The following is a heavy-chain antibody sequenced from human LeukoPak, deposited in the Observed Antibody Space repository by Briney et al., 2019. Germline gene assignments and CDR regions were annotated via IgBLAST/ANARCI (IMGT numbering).Heavy chain of an antibody. J-gene: IGHJ5*02. CDR2: INNDGSEK. CDR3: AKCYAMGSSAWFDP. Sequence: PGGSLRLSCAASGFTFSSYWMTWVRQAPGKGLEWVANINNDGSEKNYVESVKGRFTISRDNAKNSLYLEMNSLRAEDTAVYYCAKCYAMGSSAWFDPWGQGTLVTVSS. V-gene: IGHV3-7*02. CDR1: GFTFSSYW. D-gene: IGHD2-2*01.